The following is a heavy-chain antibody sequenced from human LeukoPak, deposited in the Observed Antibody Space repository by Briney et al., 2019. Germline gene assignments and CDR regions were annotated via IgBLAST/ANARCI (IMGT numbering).Heavy chain of an antibody. CDR3: ARGLKRTNSGRYYYYGMDV. CDR2: INHSGST. CDR1: GGSFSGYY. V-gene: IGHV4-34*01. J-gene: IGHJ6*02. D-gene: IGHD2-8*01. Sequence: PSETLSLTCAVYGGSFSGYYWSWIRQPPGKGLEWIGEINHSGSTNYNPSLKSRVTISVDTSKNQFSLKLSSVTAADTAVYYCARGLKRTNSGRYYYYGMDVWGQGTTVTVSS.